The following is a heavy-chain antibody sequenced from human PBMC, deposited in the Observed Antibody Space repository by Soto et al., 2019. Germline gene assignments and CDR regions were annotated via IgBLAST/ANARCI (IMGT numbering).Heavy chain of an antibody. CDR3: ARGRYGDY. Sequence: QVHLVQSGAEAKKPGASVKVSCKASGYTFTSYGITWVRQAPGQGLEWMGWISAHNGNTDYAKKLQGRVIVTRDTSTSTAYMELRSLRSDDTAVYYCARGRYGDYWGQGALVTVSS. D-gene: IGHD1-1*01. J-gene: IGHJ4*02. V-gene: IGHV1-18*01. CDR1: GYTFTSYG. CDR2: ISAHNGNT.